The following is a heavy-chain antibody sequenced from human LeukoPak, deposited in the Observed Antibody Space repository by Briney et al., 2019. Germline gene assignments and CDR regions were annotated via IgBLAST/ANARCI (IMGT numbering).Heavy chain of an antibody. CDR2: IWYDGSNK. Sequence: GGSLRLSCAASGFTFSSYGMHWVRQAPGKGLEWVAVIWYDGSNKYYADSVKGRFTISRDNPKNTLYLQMNSLRAEDTAVYYCASPYSSGWYAGAFDIWGQGTMVTVSS. CDR3: ASPYSSGWYAGAFDI. J-gene: IGHJ3*02. V-gene: IGHV3-33*01. CDR1: GFTFSSYG. D-gene: IGHD6-19*01.